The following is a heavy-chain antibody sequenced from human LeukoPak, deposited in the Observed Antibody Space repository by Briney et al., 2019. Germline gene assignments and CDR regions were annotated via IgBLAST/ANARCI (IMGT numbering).Heavy chain of an antibody. Sequence: GGSLRLSCAASGFTFSSYGLHWVRQAPGKGLDWVTSIRYDGSTQYYADSVKCRFAISRDNSKNTLFLQMNSLRAEDTAVYYCAKGHDYGDSSFDYWGQGTLVTVSS. CDR1: GFTFSSYG. D-gene: IGHD4-17*01. J-gene: IGHJ4*02. CDR3: AKGHDYGDSSFDY. CDR2: IRYDGSTQ. V-gene: IGHV3-30*02.